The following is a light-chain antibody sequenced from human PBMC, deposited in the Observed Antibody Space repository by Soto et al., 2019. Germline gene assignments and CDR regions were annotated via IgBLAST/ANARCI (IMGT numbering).Light chain of an antibody. V-gene: IGKV2-30*01. Sequence: DVVMTQSPLSLPVTLGQPASISCRSSQSVVYSDGIAYLTWFQQRTGQSPRRLIYRVSNRDSGVPDRFSGSGSGTDFTLTISRVEAEDVGVYYCMQGTHWPPTFGRGTKVEIK. CDR1: QSVVYSDGIAY. J-gene: IGKJ1*01. CDR3: MQGTHWPPT. CDR2: RVS.